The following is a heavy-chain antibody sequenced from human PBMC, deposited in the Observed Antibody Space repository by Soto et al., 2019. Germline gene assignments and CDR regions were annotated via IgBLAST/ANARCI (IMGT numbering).Heavy chain of an antibody. Sequence: EVQLVQSGAEVKKPGESLRISCKGSGYSFTSYWISWVRQMPGKGLEWMGRIDPSDSYTNYSPSFQGHVTISADKSISTAYLQWSSLKASATAMSYCARRQGEAGDNDLTFDYWGQGTLVTVSS. V-gene: IGHV5-10-1*01. D-gene: IGHD1-1*01. CDR2: IDPSDSYT. CDR1: GYSFTSYW. CDR3: ARRQGEAGDNDLTFDY. J-gene: IGHJ4*02.